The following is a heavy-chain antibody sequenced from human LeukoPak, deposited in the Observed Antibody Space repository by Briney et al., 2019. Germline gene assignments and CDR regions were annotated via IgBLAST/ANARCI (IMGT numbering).Heavy chain of an antibody. CDR3: AIASSWYGAFDI. D-gene: IGHD6-13*01. J-gene: IGHJ3*02. CDR1: GYSFTSYW. Sequence: GESLKIPCKGSGYSFTSYWIGWVRQMPGKGLEWMGIIYPGDSDTRYSPSFQGQVTISADNSISTAYLQWSSLKASDTAMSYCAIASSWYGAFDIWGQGTMITVSS. CDR2: IYPGDSDT. V-gene: IGHV5-51*01.